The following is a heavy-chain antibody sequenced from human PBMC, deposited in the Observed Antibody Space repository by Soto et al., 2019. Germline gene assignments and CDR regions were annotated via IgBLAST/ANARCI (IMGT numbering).Heavy chain of an antibody. CDR3: ARQIYDSDTGPNFQYYFDS. Sequence: LTISCKGSGYSFAGYWITWVRQKPGKGLEWMGRIDPSDSQTYYSPSFRGHVTISVTKSITTVFLQWSSLRASDTAMYYCARQIYDSDTGPNFQYYFDSWGQGTPVTVSS. V-gene: IGHV5-10-1*01. CDR1: GYSFAGYW. D-gene: IGHD3-22*01. CDR2: IDPSDSQT. J-gene: IGHJ4*02.